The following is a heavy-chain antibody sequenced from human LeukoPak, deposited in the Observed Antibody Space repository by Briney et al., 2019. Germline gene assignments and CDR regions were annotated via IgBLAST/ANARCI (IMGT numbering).Heavy chain of an antibody. D-gene: IGHD3-3*01. J-gene: IGHJ4*02. CDR1: GGSISSSTSY. Sequence: SETLSLTCPVSGGSISSSTSYWGWIRQPPGKGLEWIGSIYYSGSTYYNPSLKSRVTISVDTSKNQFSLNLSSATAADTAVYYCARHRDFWSGLLDYWGQGTLVTVSS. CDR2: IYYSGST. CDR3: ARHRDFWSGLLDY. V-gene: IGHV4-39*01.